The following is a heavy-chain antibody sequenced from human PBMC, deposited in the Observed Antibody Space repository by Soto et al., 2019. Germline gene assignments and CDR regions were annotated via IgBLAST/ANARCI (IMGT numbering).Heavy chain of an antibody. D-gene: IGHD4-17*01. Sequence: EVQLLESGGGLVQPGGSLRLSCIGSGVTFNSYAMSWFRQAPGKGPEWVSGISTSGDSTYYAGSVKGRFTISRDNSKNTLYLQMSSLRADDTALYYGAKDPNGNYVGGFDMRGQVTMVTVSS. CDR2: ISTSGDST. CDR1: GVTFNSYA. V-gene: IGHV3-23*01. CDR3: AKDPNGNYVGGFDM. J-gene: IGHJ3*02.